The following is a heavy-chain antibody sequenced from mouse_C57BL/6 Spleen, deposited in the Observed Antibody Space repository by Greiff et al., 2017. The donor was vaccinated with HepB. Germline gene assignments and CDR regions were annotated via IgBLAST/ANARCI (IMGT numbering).Heavy chain of an antibody. D-gene: IGHD2-2*01. Sequence: QVQLKQSGAELVRPGASVTLSCKASGYTFTDYEMHWVKQTPVHGLEWIGAIDPETGGTAYNQKFKGKAILTADKSSSTDYMELRSLTSEDSAVYYCTRDYYGYESYWGQGTTLTVSS. CDR1: GYTFTDYE. J-gene: IGHJ2*01. V-gene: IGHV1-15*01. CDR2: IDPETGGT. CDR3: TRDYYGYESY.